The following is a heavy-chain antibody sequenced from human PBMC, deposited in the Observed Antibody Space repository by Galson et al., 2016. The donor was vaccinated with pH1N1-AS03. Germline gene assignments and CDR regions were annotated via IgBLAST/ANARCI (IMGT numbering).Heavy chain of an antibody. V-gene: IGHV3-7*03. D-gene: IGHD1-7*01. CDR2: IRQDGSEK. Sequence: SLRLSCAASGFSFSASWMSWVRQAPGKGLEWVANIRQDGSEKYYVDSVEGRFTISRDNAKNSLYLQMNSLRDEDRAVYYCAREYPLNYSLDLWGRGTLVTVP. CDR1: GFSFSASW. CDR3: AREYPLNYSLDL. J-gene: IGHJ2*01.